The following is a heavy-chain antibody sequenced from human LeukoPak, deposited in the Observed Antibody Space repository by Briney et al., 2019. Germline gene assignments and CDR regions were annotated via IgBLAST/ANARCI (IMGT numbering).Heavy chain of an antibody. J-gene: IGHJ4*02. D-gene: IGHD6-19*01. Sequence: SVKVSCKASGGTFSSYAISWVRQAPGQGLEWMGGIIPIFGTANYAQKFQGRVTITADESTSTAYMELSSLRSEDTAVYYCARSKAYSSGWYVSPVDYWGQGTLVTVSS. V-gene: IGHV1-69*01. CDR1: GGTFSSYA. CDR2: IIPIFGTA. CDR3: ARSKAYSSGWYVSPVDY.